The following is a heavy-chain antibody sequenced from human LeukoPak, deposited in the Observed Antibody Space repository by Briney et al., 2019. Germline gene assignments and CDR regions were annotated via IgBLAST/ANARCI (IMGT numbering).Heavy chain of an antibody. D-gene: IGHD3-10*02. V-gene: IGHV4-34*01. J-gene: IGHJ6*02. CDR2: ISHSGTT. Sequence: SETLSLTCAVYGGSFSNSYWTWIRQPPGKGLEWIGEISHSGTTNYNSSLKSRVTISVDTSKNQFSLKLSSVTAADTAVYYCARDSALFAMDVWGQGTTVTVSS. CDR1: GGSFSNSY. CDR3: ARDSALFAMDV.